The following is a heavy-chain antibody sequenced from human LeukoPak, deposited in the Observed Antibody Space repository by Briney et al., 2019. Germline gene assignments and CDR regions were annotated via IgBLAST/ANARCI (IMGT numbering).Heavy chain of an antibody. J-gene: IGHJ4*02. CDR2: IIPILGIA. V-gene: IGHV1-69*04. D-gene: IGHD3-22*01. Sequence: ASVKVSCKAAGAAFSSYAISLVRQAPGQGLEWMGRIIPILGIANYAQKFQGRVTITADKSTSTAYMELSSLRSEDTAVYYCARLYYYDSSGYPDYWGLGTLVTVSS. CDR3: ARLYYYDSSGYPDY. CDR1: GAAFSSYA.